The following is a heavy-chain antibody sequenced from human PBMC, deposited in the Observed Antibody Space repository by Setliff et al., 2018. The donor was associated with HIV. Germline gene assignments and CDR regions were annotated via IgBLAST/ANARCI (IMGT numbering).Heavy chain of an antibody. CDR2: IYYSGST. Sequence: KTSETLSLTCAVFGDSFSGSYWSWIRQPPGKGLEWIGYIYYSGSTNYNPSLKSRLTISVDTSKTQFSLKLTSVTAADTAVYYCARARNWGSGDAFDIWGRGTMVTVSS. J-gene: IGHJ3*02. D-gene: IGHD3-10*01. CDR3: ARARNWGSGDAFDI. V-gene: IGHV4-59*01. CDR1: GDSFSGSY.